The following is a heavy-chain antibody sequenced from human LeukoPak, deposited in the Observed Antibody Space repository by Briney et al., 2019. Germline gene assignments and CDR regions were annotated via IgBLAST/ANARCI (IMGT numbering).Heavy chain of an antibody. CDR3: AREGYYDSSGYGVGY. CDR1: GFTFSDYY. V-gene: IGHV3-11*01. CDR2: ITNSGTTI. D-gene: IGHD3-22*01. Sequence: GGSLRLSCAASGFTFSDYYMSWIRQAPGKGLEWISYITNSGTTIYYADSVKGRFTISRDNAKNSLYLQMNSLRAEDTAVYYCAREGYYDSSGYGVGYWGQGTLVTVSS. J-gene: IGHJ4*02.